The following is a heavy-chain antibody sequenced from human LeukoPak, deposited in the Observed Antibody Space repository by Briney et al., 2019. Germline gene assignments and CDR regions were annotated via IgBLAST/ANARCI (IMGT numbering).Heavy chain of an antibody. J-gene: IGHJ4*02. D-gene: IGHD5-24*01. CDR2: IYHTGIT. CDR1: GASISSAGYY. Sequence: SQTLSLTCTVSGASISSAGYYWSWIRQPPGKGLEWIGYIYHTGITYYNPSLKSRVTISVDTSKNQFSLKLSSVLAADTAVYYCAGLYNYYFDYWGQGALVTVSS. CDR3: AGLYNYYFDY. V-gene: IGHV4-30-4*01.